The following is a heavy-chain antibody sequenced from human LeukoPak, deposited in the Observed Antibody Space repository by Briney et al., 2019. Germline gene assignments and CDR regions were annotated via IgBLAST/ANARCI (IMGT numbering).Heavy chain of an antibody. V-gene: IGHV2-5*01. Sequence: KASGPTLVKPTQTLTLTCTFSGFSLSTSGVDVGWIRQPPGKALEWLTLIYWNDVKRYSPSLKSRLTITKDTSKNQVVLTMTNMDPVDTATYYCARWTMVRGDDQYYMDVWGKGTTVTVSS. CDR2: IYWNDVK. CDR1: GFSLSTSGVD. D-gene: IGHD3-10*01. J-gene: IGHJ6*03. CDR3: ARWTMVRGDDQYYMDV.